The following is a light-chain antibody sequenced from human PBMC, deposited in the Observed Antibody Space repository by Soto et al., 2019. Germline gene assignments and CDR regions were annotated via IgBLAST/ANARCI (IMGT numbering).Light chain of an antibody. CDR1: QSISSW. CDR2: DAS. CDR3: QQYNSYSPT. J-gene: IGKJ1*01. V-gene: IGKV1-5*01. Sequence: DIHITQSPSTLSASVGDRVTITCRASQSISSWLAWYQQKPGKAPKLLIYDASSLESGVPSRFSGSGSGTEFTLTISSLQPDDFATYYCQQYNSYSPTFGQGTKVDIK.